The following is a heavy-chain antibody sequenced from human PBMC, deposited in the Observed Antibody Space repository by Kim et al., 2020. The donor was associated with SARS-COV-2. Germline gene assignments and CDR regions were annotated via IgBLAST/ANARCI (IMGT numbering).Heavy chain of an antibody. CDR3: ARETVVVPAAMPVGPNYYYYGMDV. Sequence: ASVKVSCKASGYTFTSYYMHWVRQAPGQGLEWMGIINPSGGSTSYAQKFQGRVTMTRDTSTSTVYMELSSLRSEDTAVYYWARETVVVPAAMPVGPNYYYYGMDVWGQGTTVTVSS. CDR1: GYTFTSYY. CDR2: INPSGGST. V-gene: IGHV1-46*01. D-gene: IGHD2-2*01. J-gene: IGHJ6*02.